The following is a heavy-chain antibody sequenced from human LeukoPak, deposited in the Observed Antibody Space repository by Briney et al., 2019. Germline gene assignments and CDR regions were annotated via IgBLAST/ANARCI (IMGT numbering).Heavy chain of an antibody. J-gene: IGHJ4*02. Sequence: SEEVSCKSSGDTLSRYAISWVRRAPGQGPEWMEGIIPIFGTTNYAQKFQGRVTITADESTSTAYMELSSLRSEDTAVYYCARIVGIASRGYFDYWGQGTLVTVSS. CDR2: IIPIFGTT. V-gene: IGHV1-69*01. D-gene: IGHD3-10*01. CDR1: GDTLSRYA. CDR3: ARIVGIASRGYFDY.